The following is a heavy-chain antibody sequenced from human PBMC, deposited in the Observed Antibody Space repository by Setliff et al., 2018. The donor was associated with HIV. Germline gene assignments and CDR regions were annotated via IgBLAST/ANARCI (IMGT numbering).Heavy chain of an antibody. D-gene: IGHD3-9*01. Sequence: ASVKVSCKAPGYTFTSYAMHWVRQAPGQRLEWMGWINAGNGNTKYSQEFQGRVTITRDTSASTAYMELGSLRSEDMAVYYCARSPPYYDILTGYSNRGNWFDPWGQGTLVTVSS. CDR3: ARSPPYYDILTGYSNRGNWFDP. CDR1: GYTFTSYA. CDR2: INAGNGNT. V-gene: IGHV1-3*03. J-gene: IGHJ5*02.